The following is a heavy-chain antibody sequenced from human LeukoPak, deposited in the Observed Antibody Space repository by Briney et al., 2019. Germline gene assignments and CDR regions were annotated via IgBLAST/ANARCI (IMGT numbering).Heavy chain of an antibody. J-gene: IGHJ3*02. CDR2: IIPIFGTA. CDR1: GGTFSSYA. CDR3: ARGRWLSTSGAFDI. V-gene: IGHV1-69*13. Sequence: SVKVSCKASGGTFSSYAISWVRQAPGQGLEWMGGIIPIFGTANYAQKPQGRVTITADESTSTAYMELSSLRSEDTAVYYCARGRWLSTSGAFDIWGQGTMVTVSS. D-gene: IGHD3-22*01.